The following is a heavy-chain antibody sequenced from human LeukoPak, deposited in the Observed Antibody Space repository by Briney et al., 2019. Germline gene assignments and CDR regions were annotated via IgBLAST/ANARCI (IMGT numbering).Heavy chain of an antibody. J-gene: IGHJ4*02. CDR3: VRGAGGDYSNYVLTYYFDY. CDR1: GFTLSSYS. Sequence: GGSLRLSCTASGFTLSSYSMNWVRQAPGKGLEWVSYISYRSSPIHYVDSVKGRFTISRDNAKNSLYLQMNSLRVEDTAVYYCVRGAGGDYSNYVLTYYFDYWGQGILVTVSS. CDR2: ISYRSSPI. V-gene: IGHV3-48*01. D-gene: IGHD4-11*01.